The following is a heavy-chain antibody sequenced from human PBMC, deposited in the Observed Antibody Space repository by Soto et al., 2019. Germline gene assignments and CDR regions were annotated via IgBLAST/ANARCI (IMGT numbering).Heavy chain of an antibody. CDR2: IYYSGST. V-gene: IGHV4-59*01. CDR1: GGSISSYY. CDR3: ARDRRPYXXXGWFDP. J-gene: IGHJ5*02. Sequence: SETLSLTCXXSGGSISSYYWSWIRQPPGKGLEWIGYIYYSGSTNYNPSLKSRVTISVDTSKNQFSLKLSSVTAADTAVYYCARDRRPYXXXGWFDPWGQGTLVTVSS. D-gene: IGHD3-10*01.